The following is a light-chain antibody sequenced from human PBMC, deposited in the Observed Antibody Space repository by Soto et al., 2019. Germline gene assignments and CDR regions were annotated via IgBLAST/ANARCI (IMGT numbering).Light chain of an antibody. CDR3: QSFDNSLSGCDV. V-gene: IGLV1-40*01. J-gene: IGLJ1*01. CDR2: GNS. CDR1: SSNIGAGYD. Sequence: QSVLTQPPSVSGAPGQRVTISCTGSSSNIGAGYDLHWYQQLPGTAPKLLISGNSTRPSGVPDRFSGSKSGTSASLAITGLQAEDEADYYCQSFDNSLSGCDVFGTGTKLTVL.